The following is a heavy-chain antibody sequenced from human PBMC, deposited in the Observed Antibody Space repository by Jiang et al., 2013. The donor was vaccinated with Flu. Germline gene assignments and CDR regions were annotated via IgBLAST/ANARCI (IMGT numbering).Heavy chain of an antibody. V-gene: IGHV6-1*01. J-gene: IGHJ6*02. D-gene: IGHD6-19*01. CDR1: GDSVSSNSAA. CDR3: ARDLWSSGWLHYYGMDV. CDR2: TYYRSKWYN. Sequence: TSQTLSLTCAISGDSVSSNSAAWNWIRQSPSRGLEWLGRTYYRSKWYNDYAVSVKSRITINPDTSKNQFSLRLNSVTPEDTAVYYCARDLWSSGWLHYYGMDVWGQGTTVTVSS.